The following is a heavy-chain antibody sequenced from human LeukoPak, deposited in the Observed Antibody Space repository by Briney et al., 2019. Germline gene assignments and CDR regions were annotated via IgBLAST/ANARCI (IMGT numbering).Heavy chain of an antibody. CDR2: TNEHETEK. J-gene: IGHJ2*01. V-gene: IGHV3-7*03. CDR1: GFSFSTYW. CDR3: AKDNHYYDSSGSFDL. D-gene: IGHD3-22*01. Sequence: GGSLRLSCEVSGFSFSTYWMSWVRQAPGKGLEWGGQTNEHETEKYYGDAVRGRFTIYRDNAKNSLYLQMNSLRAEDTALYYCAKDNHYYDSSGSFDLWGRGTLDTVSS.